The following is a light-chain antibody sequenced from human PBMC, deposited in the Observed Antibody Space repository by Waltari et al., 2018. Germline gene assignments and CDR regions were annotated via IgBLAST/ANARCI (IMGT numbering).Light chain of an antibody. CDR1: NIATKG. V-gene: IGLV3-21*02. CDR2: DNS. J-gene: IGLJ2*01. CDR3: QVWDNTSRHVI. Sequence: SYVLTQAPSVSLAPGQTATITCGATNIATKGVHWYQQKPGQAPVLVVSDNSDRPSGIPERFSASKSGNTATLTITRVEAGDEADYYCQVWDNTSRHVIFGGGTKLTVL.